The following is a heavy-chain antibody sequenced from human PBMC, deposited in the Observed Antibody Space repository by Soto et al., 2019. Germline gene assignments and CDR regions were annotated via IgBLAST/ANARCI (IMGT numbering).Heavy chain of an antibody. CDR1: VDSVSSNSAC. V-gene: IGHV6-1*01. CDR3: ARGEQYSGRTFDY. J-gene: IGHJ4*01. CDR2: TYYRSKWYY. D-gene: IGHD1-26*01. Sequence: SQTLSLTCAITVDSVSSNSACWSWVRQSPSRGLEWLGRTYYRSKWYYEYAVSMRGRITINPDTSKNHYSLQLNSVTPEDTAVYFCARGEQYSGRTFDYWGQGTLVTVSS.